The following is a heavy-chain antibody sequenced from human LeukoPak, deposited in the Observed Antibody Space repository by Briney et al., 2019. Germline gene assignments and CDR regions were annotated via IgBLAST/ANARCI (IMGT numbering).Heavy chain of an antibody. J-gene: IGHJ5*02. Sequence: PSETLSLTCAVYGGSFSGYYWSWIRQHPGKGLEWIGYIHHSGSTYYNPSLKSRLIISLDTSKNQFSLKLNSVTAADTAVYYCANYGSGSYRFDPWGQGTLVTVSS. CDR2: IHHSGST. V-gene: IGHV4-34*09. CDR3: ANYGSGSYRFDP. CDR1: GGSFSGYY. D-gene: IGHD3-10*01.